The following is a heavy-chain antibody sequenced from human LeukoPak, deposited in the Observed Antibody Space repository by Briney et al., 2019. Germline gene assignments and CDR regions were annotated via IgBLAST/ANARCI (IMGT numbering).Heavy chain of an antibody. Sequence: PGGSLRLSCAASGFTFSSYGMHWVRQAPGKGLEWVAVIWYDGSNKYYADSVKGRFTISRDNSKNTLYLQMNSLRAEDMAVYYCARGPVVTAIYYYYYYMDVWGKGTTVTVSS. CDR2: IWYDGSNK. CDR1: GFTFSSYG. CDR3: ARGPVVTAIYYYYYYMDV. V-gene: IGHV3-33*01. J-gene: IGHJ6*03. D-gene: IGHD2-21*02.